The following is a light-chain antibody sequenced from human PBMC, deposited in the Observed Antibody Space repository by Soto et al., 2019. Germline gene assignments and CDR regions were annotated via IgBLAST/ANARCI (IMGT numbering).Light chain of an antibody. V-gene: IGKV1-39*01. CDR1: QSISSY. J-gene: IGKJ3*01. CDR2: AAS. Sequence: DIQMTQSPSSLSASVGDRVTITCRASQSISSYLNWYQQKPGKAPMLLIYAASSLQSGVPSRFSGSGFGTDFTLTISSLQPEDFATYYCQQSYSTFTFGPGTKVDIK. CDR3: QQSYSTFT.